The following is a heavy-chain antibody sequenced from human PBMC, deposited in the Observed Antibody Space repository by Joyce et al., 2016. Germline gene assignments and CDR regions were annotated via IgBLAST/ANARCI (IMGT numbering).Heavy chain of an antibody. V-gene: IGHV3-21*01. CDR1: GFTFSSYS. CDR2: LSSSSSYI. D-gene: IGHD2-8*01. J-gene: IGHJ4*02. CDR3: ARSSYTNGIFDY. Sequence: EVQLVESGGGLVKPGGSLRLSCAASGFTFSSYSMSWVRQAPGKGLEWVSSLSSSSSYIKYTDSVKGRFTISRDNAKNSLYLQMNSLRVDDTAVYYCARSSYTNGIFDYWGQGTLVTVSS.